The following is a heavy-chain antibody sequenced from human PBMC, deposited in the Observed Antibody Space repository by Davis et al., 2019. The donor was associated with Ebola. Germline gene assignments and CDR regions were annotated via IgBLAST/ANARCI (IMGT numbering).Heavy chain of an antibody. CDR1: GGSISSGGYS. Sequence: SETLSLTCAVSGGSISSGGYSWSWIRQPPGKGLEWIGYIYHSGSTNYNPSLKSRVTISVDTSKNQFSLKLSSVTAADTAVYYCARLVQYTYYYYYGMDVWGKGTTVTVSS. CDR2: IYHSGST. V-gene: IGHV4-30-2*01. D-gene: IGHD4-11*01. CDR3: ARLVQYTYYYYYGMDV. J-gene: IGHJ6*04.